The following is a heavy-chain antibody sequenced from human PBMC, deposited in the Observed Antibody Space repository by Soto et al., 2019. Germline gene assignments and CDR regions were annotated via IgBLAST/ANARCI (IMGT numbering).Heavy chain of an antibody. V-gene: IGHV1-2*02. D-gene: IGHD2-2*01. CDR3: ARAAPAIVVVPTAMVSRLVVLDI. J-gene: IGHJ3*02. Sequence: ASVKVSCKASGYTFTDHYMHWVRQAPGQGLEWIGWINPNSGDSNYAEKFQGRVTMTRDTSISAAYMELSRLISDDTAVYYCARAAPAIVVVPTAMVSRLVVLDIWGQGTMVTV. CDR1: GYTFTDHY. CDR2: INPNSGDS.